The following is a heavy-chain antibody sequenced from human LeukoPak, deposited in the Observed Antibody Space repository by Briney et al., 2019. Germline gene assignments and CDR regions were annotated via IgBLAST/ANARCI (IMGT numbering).Heavy chain of an antibody. Sequence: PSETLSLTCAAYGGSFSGYYWSWIRQPPGKGLEWIGEINHSGSTNYNPSLKSRVTISVDTSKNQFSLKLSSVTAADTAVYYCARGDQQLVRAFDIRGQGTMVTVSS. CDR3: ARGDQQLVRAFDI. CDR1: GGSFSGYY. J-gene: IGHJ3*02. V-gene: IGHV4-34*01. D-gene: IGHD6-13*01. CDR2: INHSGST.